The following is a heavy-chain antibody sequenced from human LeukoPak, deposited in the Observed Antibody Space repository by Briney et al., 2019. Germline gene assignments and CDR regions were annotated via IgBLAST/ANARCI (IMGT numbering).Heavy chain of an antibody. J-gene: IGHJ6*03. CDR1: GYTFATYY. D-gene: IGHD6-19*01. CDR3: ASERGIAVAGIMDV. V-gene: IGHV1-46*01. CDR2: INPSGGST. Sequence: ASVRVSCKASGYTFATYYTHWVPQAPGQGREWMGIINPSGGSTSYAQKFQGRVTMTRDTSPSTVYMERSSLRSEGTGGCYCASERGIAVAGIMDVWGKGTTVTVSS.